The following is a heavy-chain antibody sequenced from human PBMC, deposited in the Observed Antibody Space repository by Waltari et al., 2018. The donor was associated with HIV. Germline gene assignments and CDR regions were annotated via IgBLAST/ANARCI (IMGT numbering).Heavy chain of an antibody. J-gene: IGHJ5*02. CDR1: GFTFSSYS. V-gene: IGHV3-48*01. CDR2: ISSSSSTI. CDR3: ARDQGITGTTWWFDP. Sequence: EVQLVESGGGLVQPGGSLRLSCAASGFTFSSYSMNWVRQAPGKGLEWVSYISSSSSTIYYADSVKGRFTISRDNAKNSLYLQMNSLRAEDTAVYYCARDQGITGTTWWFDPWGQGTLVTVSS. D-gene: IGHD1-7*01.